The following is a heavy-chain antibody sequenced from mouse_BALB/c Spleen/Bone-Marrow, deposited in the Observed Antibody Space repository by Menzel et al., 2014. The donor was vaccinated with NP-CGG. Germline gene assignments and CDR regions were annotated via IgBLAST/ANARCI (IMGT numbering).Heavy chain of an antibody. CDR1: GFDFSRYW. J-gene: IGHJ1*03. CDR2: INPDSSTI. D-gene: IGHD1-1*01. Sequence: KLMESGGGLVQPGGSLKLSCAASGFDFSRYWMSWVRQAPGKGLEWIGEINPDSSTINYTPSLKDKFIISRDNAKNTLYLQMSKVRSEDTALYYCARLNYYGSLFVWGTGTTVTVSS. CDR3: ARLNYYGSLFV. V-gene: IGHV4-1*02.